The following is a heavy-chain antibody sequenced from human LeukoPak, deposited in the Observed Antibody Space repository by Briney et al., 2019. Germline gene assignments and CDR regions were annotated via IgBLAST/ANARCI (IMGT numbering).Heavy chain of an antibody. J-gene: IGHJ4*02. Sequence: PGGSLRLSCAVSGFTFSNYWMSWVRQAPGKGLEWVANINQDGTKTYYVDSVKGRFTISRDNAKDSLLLHMNSLRAEDTALYYRARVPATVKADYWGQGTLVTVSS. CDR3: ARVPATVKADY. D-gene: IGHD4-17*01. CDR2: INQDGTKT. CDR1: GFTFSNYW. V-gene: IGHV3-7*04.